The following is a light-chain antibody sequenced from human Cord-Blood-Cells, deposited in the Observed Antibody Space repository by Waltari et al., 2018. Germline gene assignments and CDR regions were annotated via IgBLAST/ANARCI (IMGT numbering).Light chain of an antibody. Sequence: AIRMTQSPSSLSASTGDRVPITCRASQGISSYLAWYQQKPGKAPKLLIYAASTLQSGVPSRFSGSGSGTDFTLTISCLQSKDFATYYCQHYYSYPHTFGQGTKLEIK. CDR1: QGISSY. J-gene: IGKJ2*01. CDR2: AAS. V-gene: IGKV1-8*01. CDR3: QHYYSYPHT.